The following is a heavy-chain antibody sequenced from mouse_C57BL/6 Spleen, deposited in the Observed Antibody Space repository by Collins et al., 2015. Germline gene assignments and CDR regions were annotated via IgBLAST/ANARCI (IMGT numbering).Heavy chain of an antibody. J-gene: IGHJ2*01. D-gene: IGHD1-1*01. CDR3: ARGYYDGAYFDY. Sequence: GKSTLTVDKSSSTAYMQLSSLTSEDSAVYYCARGYYDGAYFDYWGQGTTLTVSS. V-gene: IGHV1-69*01.